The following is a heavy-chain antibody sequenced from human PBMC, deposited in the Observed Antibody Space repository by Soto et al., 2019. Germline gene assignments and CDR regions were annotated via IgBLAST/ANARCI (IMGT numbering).Heavy chain of an antibody. CDR3: ARDFYGGYSYGYYFDY. D-gene: IGHD5-18*01. Sequence: QVQLQESGPGLVKPSGTLSLTCAVSGGSISSSNWWGWVRQPPGNGLEWIGEIYHSGSTNNNPSLKSRVTISVDKSKNQFSLKLSSVTAADTAVYYCARDFYGGYSYGYYFDYWGQGTLVTVSS. J-gene: IGHJ4*02. CDR2: IYHSGST. CDR1: GGSISSSNW. V-gene: IGHV4-4*02.